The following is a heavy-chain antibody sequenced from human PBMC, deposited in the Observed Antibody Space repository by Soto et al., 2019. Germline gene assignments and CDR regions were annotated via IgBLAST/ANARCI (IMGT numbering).Heavy chain of an antibody. Sequence: QVQLQESGPGLVKPSGTLSLSCAVSGGSITNTKWWTWVRQAPGKGLEWIGEISRSEGSTYTPSLMGRVATSLEASNNHFSLTLRSVTAADTAVYYCATQPSSYTWDVWGQGTTVTVS. CDR3: ATQPSSYTWDV. J-gene: IGHJ6*02. D-gene: IGHD1-26*01. V-gene: IGHV4-4*02. CDR2: ISRSEGS. CDR1: GGSITNTKW.